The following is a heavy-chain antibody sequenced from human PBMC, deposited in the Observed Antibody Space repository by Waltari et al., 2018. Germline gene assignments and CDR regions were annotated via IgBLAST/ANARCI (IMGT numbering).Heavy chain of an antibody. Sequence: EVQLLESGGGLVQPGGSLRLSCAHSGSTFSSYAMSWVRQPPGKGLEWVSAISGSGGSTYYADSVKGRFTISRDNSKNTLYLQMNSLRAEDTAVYYCAKLPNDSSGYWLGYYWGQGTLVTVSS. CDR1: GSTFSSYA. CDR2: ISGSGGST. V-gene: IGHV3-23*01. CDR3: AKLPNDSSGYWLGYY. D-gene: IGHD3-22*01. J-gene: IGHJ4*02.